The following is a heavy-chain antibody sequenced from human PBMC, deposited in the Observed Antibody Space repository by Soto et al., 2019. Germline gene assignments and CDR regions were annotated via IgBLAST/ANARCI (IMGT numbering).Heavy chain of an antibody. CDR3: AKPKGDNFWSTSASAFDS. Sequence: EVQLLASGGGLVQWGGSLRLSCAASRFTFSTYAMGWVRQAPGKGLEWVSAISGSGESTYYADSVKGRFTVSRDNSKSTLYLQMNSLRAEDSAVYYCAKPKGDNFWSTSASAFDSWGQGTLVTVSS. D-gene: IGHD3-3*01. V-gene: IGHV3-23*01. CDR1: RFTFSTYA. J-gene: IGHJ4*02. CDR2: ISGSGEST.